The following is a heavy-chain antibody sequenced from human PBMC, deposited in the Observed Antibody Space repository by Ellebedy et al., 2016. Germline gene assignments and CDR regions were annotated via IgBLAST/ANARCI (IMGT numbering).Heavy chain of an antibody. CDR2: IYTSGST. CDR3: ARSTVTTIGYYYYMDV. J-gene: IGHJ6*03. D-gene: IGHD4-11*01. Sequence: SETLSLXXTVSGGSISSGSYYWSWIRQPAGKGLEWIGRIYTSGSTNYNPSLKSRVTMSVDTSKNQFSLKLSSVTAADTAVYYCARSTVTTIGYYYYMDVWGKGTTVTVSS. CDR1: GGSISSGSYY. V-gene: IGHV4-61*02.